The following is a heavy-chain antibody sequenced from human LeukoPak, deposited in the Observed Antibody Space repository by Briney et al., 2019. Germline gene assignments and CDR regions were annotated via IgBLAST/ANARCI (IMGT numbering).Heavy chain of an antibody. D-gene: IGHD5-18*01. J-gene: IGHJ4*02. V-gene: IGHV3-74*01. CDR3: ARDAPGNTALEY. CDR2: INGYGSST. CDR1: GFTFVSYW. Sequence: QPGGSLRLSCAASGFTFVSYWMHWVRQAPGKGLVGVSRINGYGSSTDFADSLKGRFTISRDNAKNTLYLQMNSLRAEDTAVYYCARDAPGNTALEYWGQGTLVTVSS.